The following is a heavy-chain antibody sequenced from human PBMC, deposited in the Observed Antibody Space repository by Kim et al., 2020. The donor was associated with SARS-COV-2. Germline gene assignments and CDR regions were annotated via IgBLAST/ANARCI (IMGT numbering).Heavy chain of an antibody. Sequence: GGSLRLSCAASGFSLTSYAMHWVRQAPGKGLQWVAVISYDGNYIYYADPVKGRFTISRDLSKNTLFLQMNSLKTDDTAVYYCAREASGGAKWGQGTLVTV. J-gene: IGHJ4*02. CDR3: AREASGGAK. CDR1: GFSLTSYA. D-gene: IGHD2-21*01. V-gene: IGHV3-30-3*01. CDR2: ISYDGNYI.